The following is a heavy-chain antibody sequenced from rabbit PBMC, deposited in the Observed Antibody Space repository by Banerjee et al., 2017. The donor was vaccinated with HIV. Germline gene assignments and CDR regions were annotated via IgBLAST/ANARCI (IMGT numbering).Heavy chain of an antibody. CDR3: ARDLAGVIGWNFGL. Sequence: QEQLVESGGDLVKPEGSLTLSCTASGFSFSSSYWICWVRQAPGKGLEWIACIYAGSSDSTYYASWAKGRFTISKTSSTTVTLQMTSLTAADTATYFCARDLAGVIGWNFGLWGQGTLVTVS. D-gene: IGHD4-1*01. CDR1: GFSFSSSYW. CDR2: IYAGSSDST. J-gene: IGHJ4*01. V-gene: IGHV1S45*01.